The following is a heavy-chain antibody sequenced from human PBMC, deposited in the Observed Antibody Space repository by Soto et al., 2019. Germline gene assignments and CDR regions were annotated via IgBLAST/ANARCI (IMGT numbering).Heavy chain of an antibody. CDR2: ISGSGGST. V-gene: IGHV3-23*01. J-gene: IGHJ6*03. Sequence: GGSLRLSCAASGFTFSSYAMSWVRQAPGKGLEWVSAISGSGGSTYYADSVKGRFTISRDNSKNTLYLQMNSLRAEDTAVYYCAKHSRYVSGSYDFLYYYYYMDVWGKGTTVTVSS. D-gene: IGHD3-10*01. CDR3: AKHSRYVSGSYDFLYYYYYMDV. CDR1: GFTFSSYA.